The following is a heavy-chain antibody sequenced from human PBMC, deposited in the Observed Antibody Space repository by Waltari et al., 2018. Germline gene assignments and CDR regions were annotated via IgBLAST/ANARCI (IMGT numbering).Heavy chain of an antibody. D-gene: IGHD2-15*01. CDR3: ARDRGYCSGGSCYGGFDY. J-gene: IGHJ4*02. Sequence: QVQLVQSGAEVKKPGSSVKVSCKASGGTFSSYAISWVRQALGQGLEWMGGIIPILGIANYAQKFQGRVTITADESTSTAYMELSSLRSEDTAVYYCARDRGYCSGGSCYGGFDYWGQGTLVTVSS. CDR1: GGTFSSYA. CDR2: IIPILGIA. V-gene: IGHV1-69*04.